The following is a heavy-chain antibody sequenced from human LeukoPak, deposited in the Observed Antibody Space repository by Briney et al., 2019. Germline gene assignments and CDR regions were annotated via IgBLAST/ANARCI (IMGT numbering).Heavy chain of an antibody. V-gene: IGHV2-5*02. CDR3: AHTYTAMVYNWFDP. Sequence: SGPTLVKPTQTLTLTCTFSGFSLSTSGVGVGWIRQPPGKALEWLALIYWDDDKRYSPSLKSRLTITKDTSNNQVVLTMTNMDPVDTATYYCAHTYTAMVYNWFDPWGQGTLVTVSS. CDR2: IYWDDDK. D-gene: IGHD5-18*01. CDR1: GFSLSTSGVG. J-gene: IGHJ5*02.